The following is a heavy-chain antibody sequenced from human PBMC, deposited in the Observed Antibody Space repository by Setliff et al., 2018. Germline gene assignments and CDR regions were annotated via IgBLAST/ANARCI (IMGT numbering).Heavy chain of an antibody. D-gene: IGHD2-8*01. J-gene: IGHJ4*02. V-gene: IGHV1-18*01. Sequence: ASVKVSCKTAGYALNSYGLTWVRQAPGQGLDWMGWISPYNGHTNYAQKFQDRVTMTTETSTSTAYMEVKSLTSDDTAVYYCSRLVRYCTSTTCQRASGAEFWGQGALVTVS. CDR2: ISPYNGHT. CDR1: GYALNSYG. CDR3: SRLVRYCTSTTCQRASGAEF.